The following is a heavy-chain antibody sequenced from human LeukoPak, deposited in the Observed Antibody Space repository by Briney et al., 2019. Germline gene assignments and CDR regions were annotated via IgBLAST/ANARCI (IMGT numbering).Heavy chain of an antibody. CDR1: GGSISSYY. CDR2: IYYSGST. D-gene: IGHD4-17*01. J-gene: IGHJ4*02. CDR3: ARREDYGVVDY. V-gene: IGHV4-59*01. Sequence: PSETLSLTCTVSGGSISSYYWSWIRQPPGKGLEWIGYIYYSGSTNYNPSLESRVTISVDTSKNQFSLKLSSVTAADTAVYYCARREDYGVVDYWGQGTLVTVSS.